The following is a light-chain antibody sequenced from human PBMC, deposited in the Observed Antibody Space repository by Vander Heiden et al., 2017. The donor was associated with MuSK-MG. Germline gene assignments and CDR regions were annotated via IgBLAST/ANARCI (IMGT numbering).Light chain of an antibody. CDR3: QQRSNWLT. V-gene: IGKV3-11*01. J-gene: IGKJ4*01. Sequence: EIVLTQSPATLSLSPGERATLSCRASQSVSSYLAWYQQKPGQDPRLLIYDEYNRATGIPARCSSPEPEDFAVYYWQQRSNWLTFGGGTKVEIK. CDR1: QSVSSY. CDR2: DEY.